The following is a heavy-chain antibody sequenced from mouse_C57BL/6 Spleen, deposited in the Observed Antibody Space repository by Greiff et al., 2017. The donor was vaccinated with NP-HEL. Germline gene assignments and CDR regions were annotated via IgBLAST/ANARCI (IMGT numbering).Heavy chain of an antibody. CDR3: ARSHAGTAWFAY. D-gene: IGHD4-1*01. CDR1: GYTFTSYW. Sequence: QVQLQQPGAELVMPGASVKLSCKASGYTFTSYWMHWVKQRPGQGLEWIGEIDPSDSYTNYNQKFKGKSTLTVDKSSSTAYMQLSSLTSEDSAVYYCARSHAGTAWFAYWGQGTLVTVSA. V-gene: IGHV1-69*01. J-gene: IGHJ3*01. CDR2: IDPSDSYT.